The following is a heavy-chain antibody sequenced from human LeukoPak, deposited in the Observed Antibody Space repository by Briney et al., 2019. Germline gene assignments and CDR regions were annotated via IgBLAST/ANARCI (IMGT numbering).Heavy chain of an antibody. CDR2: ISGSGGST. CDR3: AKRAGSGQYYFDY. D-gene: IGHD6-19*01. J-gene: IGHJ4*02. Sequence: PGGSLRLSCAASGFTFSSYAMSWVRQAPGKGLEWVSAISGSGGSTDYADSVKGRFTISRDNSKNTLYLQINSLRAEDTAVYYCAKRAGSGQYYFDYWGQGTLVTVSS. CDR1: GFTFSSYA. V-gene: IGHV3-23*01.